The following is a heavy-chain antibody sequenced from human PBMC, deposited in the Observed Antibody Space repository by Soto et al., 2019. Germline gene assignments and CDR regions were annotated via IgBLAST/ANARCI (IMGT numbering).Heavy chain of an antibody. CDR3: ARYRREAVAGYTLDN. D-gene: IGHD6-13*01. CDR2: IYYTGST. CDR1: GGSINSDY. V-gene: IGHV4-59*01. Sequence: SETLSLTCTVSGGSINSDYWTWIRQPPGRGLEWIGYIYYTGSTNYNPSLKSRVTISEDTSKSQFSLKVNSMTAADTAVYYCARYRREAVAGYTLDNWGQGILVTVSS. J-gene: IGHJ4*02.